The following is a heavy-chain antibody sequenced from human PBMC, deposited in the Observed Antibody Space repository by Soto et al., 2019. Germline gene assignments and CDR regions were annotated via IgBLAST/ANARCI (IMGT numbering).Heavy chain of an antibody. CDR2: LIDSGGST. V-gene: IGHV3-23*01. CDR3: AKGRSYYYYYGVDV. Sequence: HPGGSLRLSCAASGFTFGDYTMHWVRQAPGKGLEWVSLIDSGGSTYYADSVKGRFTISRDNSKSTLYLQMNSLRAEDTALYYCAKGRSYYYYYGVDVWGQGTTVTVSS. CDR1: GFTFGDYT. J-gene: IGHJ6*02.